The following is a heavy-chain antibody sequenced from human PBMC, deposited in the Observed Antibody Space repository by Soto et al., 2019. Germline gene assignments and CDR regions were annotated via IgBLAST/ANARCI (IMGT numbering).Heavy chain of an antibody. J-gene: IGHJ4*02. Sequence: GASVKVSFKASGYTFTSYAMHWVRQAPRQMVECMGWTNAGKGNTKYSQQFQARFTITRDTSASTAYMELTSLKSEDTVVYYCAREKYDFGSGPDYWGKGTLVTVSS. D-gene: IGHD3-3*01. CDR2: TNAGKGNT. CDR1: GYTFTSYA. V-gene: IGHV1-3*01. CDR3: AREKYDFGSGPDY.